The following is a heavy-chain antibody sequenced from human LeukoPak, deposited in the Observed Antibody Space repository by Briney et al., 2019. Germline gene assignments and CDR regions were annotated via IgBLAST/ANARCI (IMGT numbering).Heavy chain of an antibody. J-gene: IGHJ4*02. V-gene: IGHV3-7*03. CDR3: SRGQPFGDY. CDR2: INQDGREE. D-gene: IGHD2-2*01. CDR1: GFNFSSYW. Sequence: GGSLRLSCAASGFNFSSYWMHWVRRAPGKGLEWVANINQDGREEHFVDSVKGRFTISRDNPKNSLYLQMNGLRAEDTAVYYCSRGQPFGDYWGQGALVTVSS.